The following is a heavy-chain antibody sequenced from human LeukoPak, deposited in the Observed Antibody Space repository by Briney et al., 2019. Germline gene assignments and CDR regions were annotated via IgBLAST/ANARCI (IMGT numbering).Heavy chain of an antibody. CDR3: ARERGLLYGSSGCLDS. CDR2: NDPSSGTT. V-gene: IGHV1-46*01. J-gene: IGHJ4*02. Sequence: ASVKVSCTASGYTFTSYYMHWVRQAPGQGLEWMGLNDPSSGTTSYAQKFQGRVTMTRDTSTSTVYMELSSLTSEDTAVYYCARERGLLYGSSGCLDSWGQGTLVTVSS. D-gene: IGHD6-19*01. CDR1: GYTFTSYY.